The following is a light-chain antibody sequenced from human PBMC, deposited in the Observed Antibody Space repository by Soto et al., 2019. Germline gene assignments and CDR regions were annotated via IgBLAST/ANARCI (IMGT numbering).Light chain of an antibody. CDR3: SSYAGSNNLL. J-gene: IGLJ2*01. Sequence: QSALTQPPSASGSPGQSVTISCTGTSSDVGGYNYVPWYQQHPGKAPKLMIYEVSKRPSGVPDRFSGSQSGNTASLTVSGLQAEDEADYYCSSYAGSNNLLFGGGTKVTVL. V-gene: IGLV2-8*01. CDR2: EVS. CDR1: SSDVGGYNY.